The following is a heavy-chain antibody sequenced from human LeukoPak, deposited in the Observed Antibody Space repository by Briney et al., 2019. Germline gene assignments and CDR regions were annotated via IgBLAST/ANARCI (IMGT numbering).Heavy chain of an antibody. CDR2: IWFDGSNK. D-gene: IGHD3-10*01. V-gene: IGHV3-33*01. J-gene: IGHJ4*02. CDR1: GFTFSSHG. Sequence: GGSLRLSCAASGFTFSSHGMHWVRQVPGKGLEWVATIWFDGSNKYYADSVKGRFTISRDNSKNTLYLQMNSLRAEDTAVYYCARDVVYGSGSLDYWGQGTLVTVSS. CDR3: ARDVVYGSGSLDY.